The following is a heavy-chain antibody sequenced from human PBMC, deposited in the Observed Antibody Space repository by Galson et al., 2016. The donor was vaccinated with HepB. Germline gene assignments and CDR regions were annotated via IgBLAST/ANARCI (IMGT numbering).Heavy chain of an antibody. D-gene: IGHD6-19*01. J-gene: IGHJ3*02. Sequence: TLSLTCTVSGGSISSYYWSWIRQPPGKGLEWIGDISYSGSTNYNPSLKSRVTISVDTSRNPFSLKMSSVTAADTAVYYCAGASPRYSSGWYPDAFDIWGQGTMVTVSS. CDR2: ISYSGST. CDR3: AGASPRYSSGWYPDAFDI. CDR1: GGSISSYY. V-gene: IGHV4-59*01.